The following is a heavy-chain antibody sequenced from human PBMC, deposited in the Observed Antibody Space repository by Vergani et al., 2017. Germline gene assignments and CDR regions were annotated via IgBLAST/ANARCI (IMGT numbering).Heavy chain of an antibody. V-gene: IGHV4-31*03. J-gene: IGHJ6*03. Sequence: QLQLQESGPGLVKPSQTLTLTCTVSGGSISSGGYYWSWIRQHPGKGLEWIGYIYYSGSTYYNPSLKSRVTISVDTSKNQFSLKLSSVTAADTAVYYCARGRGYCSSXSCYTFGYYYYMDVWGKGTTVTVSS. CDR2: IYYSGST. D-gene: IGHD2-2*02. CDR3: ARGRGYCSSXSCYTFGYYYYMDV. CDR1: GGSISSGGYY.